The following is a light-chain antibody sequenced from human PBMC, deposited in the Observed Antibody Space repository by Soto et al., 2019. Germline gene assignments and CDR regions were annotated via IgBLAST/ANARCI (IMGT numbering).Light chain of an antibody. CDR3: QQCRSWPPA. V-gene: IGKV3-11*01. CDR1: QSAINS. Sequence: EIVLTQSPATLSMSPGERATLSCRASQSAINSLAWYQHKFGQAPRLLIYETSNRATGIPARFSGSGSGTDFTLTISSLEPEDAAVYYCQQCRSWPPAFAQGTKVVI. J-gene: IGKJ1*01. CDR2: ETS.